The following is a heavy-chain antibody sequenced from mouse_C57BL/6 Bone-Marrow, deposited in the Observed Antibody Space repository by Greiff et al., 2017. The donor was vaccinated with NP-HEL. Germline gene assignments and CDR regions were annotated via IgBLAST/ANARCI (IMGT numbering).Heavy chain of an antibody. CDR2: IDPSDSYT. CDR1: GYTFTSYW. Sequence: QVQLQQPGAELVKPGASVKLSCKASGYTFTSYWMQWVKQRPGQGLEWIGKIDPSDSYTNYNQKFKGKATLTVDPSSSTAYMHLRSLTSEVSAVYYCAISKGYYYGSSDLYYYAMDYWGRETSITVSS. CDR3: AISKGYYYGSSDLYYYAMDY. J-gene: IGHJ4*01. V-gene: IGHV1-50*01. D-gene: IGHD1-1*01.